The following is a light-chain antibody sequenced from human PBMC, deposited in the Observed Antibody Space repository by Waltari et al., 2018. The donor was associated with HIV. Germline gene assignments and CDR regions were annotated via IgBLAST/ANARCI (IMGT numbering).Light chain of an antibody. V-gene: IGLV1-47*01. CDR1: NSNIGSNF. CDR3: ASWDDGLRGHV. J-gene: IGLJ1*01. CDR2: RNN. Sequence: QSGLTQPPSASGTPGQRLSISCAGNNSNIGSNFVFWYRQIPGAAPTLIVYRNNQRPSGVGDRFSGSRSGASASLVISGLRVEDEADYYCASWDDGLRGHVFGSGTTVSV.